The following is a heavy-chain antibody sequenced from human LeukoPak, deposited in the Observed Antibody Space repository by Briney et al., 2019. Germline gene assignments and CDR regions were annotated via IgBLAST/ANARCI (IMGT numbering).Heavy chain of an antibody. CDR1: GFTFSSYA. V-gene: IGHV3-30-3*01. CDR2: RSYDGSNK. CDR3: AREAWDGYNDPHFDY. J-gene: IGHJ4*02. D-gene: IGHD5-24*01. Sequence: GRSLRLSCAASGFTFSSYAMHWVRQAPGKGLEWVAVRSYDGSNKYYADSVKGRFTISRDNSKNTLYLQMNSLRAEDTAVYYCAREAWDGYNDPHFDYWGQGTLVTVSS.